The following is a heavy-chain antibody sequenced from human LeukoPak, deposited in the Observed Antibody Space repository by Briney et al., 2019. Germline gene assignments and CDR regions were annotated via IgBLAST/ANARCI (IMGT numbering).Heavy chain of an antibody. CDR3: ARELYSSSWGGWFDP. CDR2: INPSGGST. J-gene: IGHJ5*02. D-gene: IGHD6-13*01. V-gene: IGHV1-46*01. Sequence: ASVKVSCKASGYTFTRYYMHWVRQAPGQGLEWMGIINPSGGSTSYAQKFQGRVTMTRDMSTSTVYMELSSLRSEDTAVYYCARELYSSSWGGWFDPWGQGTLVTVSS. CDR1: GYTFTRYY.